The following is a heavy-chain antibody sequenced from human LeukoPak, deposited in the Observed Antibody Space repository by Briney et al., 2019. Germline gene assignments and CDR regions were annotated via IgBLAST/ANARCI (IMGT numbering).Heavy chain of an antibody. CDR3: ARDRGTTVVTGLPDY. CDR2: ISSSSSYI. D-gene: IGHD4-23*01. Sequence: GGSLRLSCVASGFPFSSYSMNWVRQAPGKGLEWVSSISSSSSYIYYADSVKGRFTISRDNAKNSLYLQMNSLRAEDTAVYYCARDRGTTVVTGLPDYWGQGTLVTVSS. J-gene: IGHJ4*02. V-gene: IGHV3-21*01. CDR1: GFPFSSYS.